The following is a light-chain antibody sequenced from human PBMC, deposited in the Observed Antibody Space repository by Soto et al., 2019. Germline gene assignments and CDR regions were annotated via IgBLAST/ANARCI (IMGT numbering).Light chain of an antibody. V-gene: IGKV3-15*01. CDR2: GAS. CDR3: QHYNNWPRT. J-gene: IGKJ1*01. Sequence: EIVMTQSPATLSVSPGERATLSCRASQSVSSNLAWYQQKPGQAPRLLIYGASTRATGIPARFSGSGSGTEFTLTIRILQSEDFAVYYCQHYNNWPRTFGQGTKVEIK. CDR1: QSVSSN.